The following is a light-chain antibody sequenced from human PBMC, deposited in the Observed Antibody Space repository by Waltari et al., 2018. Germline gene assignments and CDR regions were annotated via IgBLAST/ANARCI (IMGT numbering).Light chain of an antibody. CDR2: GAS. CDR3: QQYNNWPGT. V-gene: IGKV3-15*01. Sequence: EIVMTQSPATLSVSPGERATLSCRASLSLSRNLVWYQQKPGQAPRLLIFGASTRATGIPARFSGSGSGTEFTLTISSLQSEDFAVYYCQQYNNWPGTFGQGTKVEIK. CDR1: LSLSRN. J-gene: IGKJ1*01.